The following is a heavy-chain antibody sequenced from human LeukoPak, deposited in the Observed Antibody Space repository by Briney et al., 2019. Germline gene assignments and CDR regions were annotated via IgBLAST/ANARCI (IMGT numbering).Heavy chain of an antibody. CDR2: ISGSGGGT. Sequence: PGGSLRLSCAASGFTFSSYAMSWVRQAPGKGLEWVSAISGSGGGTYYADSVKGRFTISRDNSKNTLYLQMNSLRAEDTAVYYCAKQQWLVRGAFDYWGQGTLVTVSS. J-gene: IGHJ4*02. CDR3: AKQQWLVRGAFDY. V-gene: IGHV3-23*01. D-gene: IGHD6-19*01. CDR1: GFTFSSYA.